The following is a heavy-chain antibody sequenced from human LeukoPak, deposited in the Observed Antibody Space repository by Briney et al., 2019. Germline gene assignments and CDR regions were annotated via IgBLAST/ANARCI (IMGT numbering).Heavy chain of an antibody. CDR3: ARCRDGYNFLDY. Sequence: SSETLSLTCTVSGGSISSYYWSWIRQHPGTGLEWIGYIYYSGSTNYNPSLKSRVTISVDTSKNQFSLKLSSVTAADTAVYYCARCRDGYNFLDYWGQGTLVTVSS. CDR1: GGSISSYY. J-gene: IGHJ4*02. V-gene: IGHV4-59*08. CDR2: IYYSGST. D-gene: IGHD5-24*01.